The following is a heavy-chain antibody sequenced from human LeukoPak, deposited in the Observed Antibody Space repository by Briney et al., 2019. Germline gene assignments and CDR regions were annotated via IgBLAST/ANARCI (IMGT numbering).Heavy chain of an antibody. V-gene: IGHV1-8*02. CDR2: LNTNNGNT. CDR1: GYTFTSYG. D-gene: IGHD3-10*01. Sequence: ASVKVSCKASGYTFTSYGISWVRQAPGQGLEWMGFLNTNNGNTGYAQKFQGRVTLTRTTSISTAYMELSSLRSEDTAVYYCATGTSDAFDIWGQGTMVTVSS. CDR3: ATGTSDAFDI. J-gene: IGHJ3*02.